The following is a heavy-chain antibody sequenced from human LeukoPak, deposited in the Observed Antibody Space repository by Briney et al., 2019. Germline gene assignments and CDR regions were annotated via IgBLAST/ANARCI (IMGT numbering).Heavy chain of an antibody. CDR1: GGTFSSYA. J-gene: IGHJ6*02. D-gene: IGHD1-26*01. CDR3: ARYSWVLNLRIRRSLGMDV. CDR2: IIPIFGTA. Sequence: ASVKVSCKASGGTFSSYAISWVRQAPGQGLEWMGGIIPIFGTANYAQKFQGRVTITADESTSTAYMELSSLRSEDTAVYYCARYSWVLNLRIRRSLGMDVWGQGTTVTVSS. V-gene: IGHV1-69*13.